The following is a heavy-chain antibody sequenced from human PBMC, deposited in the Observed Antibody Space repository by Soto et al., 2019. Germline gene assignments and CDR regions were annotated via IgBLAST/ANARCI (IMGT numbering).Heavy chain of an antibody. Sequence: PGGSLRLSCAGSGFTFGTYGMQWVRQAPGKGLEWVAVISYDGYLKYYVDAVKGRFTVARDNSKNTLFLEMNSLRVEDTAVYFCAKDFKVSGSHYGTLNYYYGMDVWGQGTTVTVSS. J-gene: IGHJ6*02. CDR2: ISYDGYLK. V-gene: IGHV3-30*18. CDR1: GFTFGTYG. D-gene: IGHD3-10*01. CDR3: AKDFKVSGSHYGTLNYYYGMDV.